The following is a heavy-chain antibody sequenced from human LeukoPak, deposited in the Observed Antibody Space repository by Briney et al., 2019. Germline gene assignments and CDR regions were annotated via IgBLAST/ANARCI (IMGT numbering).Heavy chain of an antibody. J-gene: IGHJ6*02. D-gene: IGHD6-19*01. CDR3: ARLSGWSRSYYYYYGMDV. CDR2: INHSGST. V-gene: IGHV4-34*01. Sequence: PSETLSLTCAVYGGSFSGYYWSWIRQPPGKGLEWIGEINHSGSTNYNPSLKSRVTISVDTSKNQFSLKLSSVTAADTAVYYCARLSGWSRSYYYYYGMDVWGQGTTVTVSS. CDR1: GGSFSGYY.